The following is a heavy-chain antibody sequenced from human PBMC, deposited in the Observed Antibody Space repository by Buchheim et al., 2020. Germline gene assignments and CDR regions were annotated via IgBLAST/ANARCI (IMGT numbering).Heavy chain of an antibody. CDR2: IYYSGST. CDR3: ARLFGWFGELLSHPTRFDP. J-gene: IGHJ5*02. CDR1: GGSISSSSYY. V-gene: IGHV4-39*01. Sequence: QLQLQESGPGLVKPSETLSLTCTVSGGSISSSSYYWGWIRQPPGKGLEWIGSIYYSGSTYYNPSLKSRVTISVDTSKNQFSLKLSSVTAADTAVYYCARLFGWFGELLSHPTRFDPWGQGTL. D-gene: IGHD3-10*01.